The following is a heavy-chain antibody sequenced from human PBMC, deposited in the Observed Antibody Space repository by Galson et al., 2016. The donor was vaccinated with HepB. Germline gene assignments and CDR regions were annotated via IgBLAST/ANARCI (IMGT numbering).Heavy chain of an antibody. V-gene: IGHV1-2*02. Sequence: SVKVSCKASGYTFTDYYMHWVRQAPGQGLEWMGSINPYSGDTTYAQKFQGRVTMTRDTYINTAYMELSRLRSDDTAVYYCAREGYCINGVCLYWFHPWGQGSLVTVSS. D-gene: IGHD2-8*01. CDR1: GYTFTDYY. J-gene: IGHJ5*02. CDR3: AREGYCINGVCLYWFHP. CDR2: INPYSGDT.